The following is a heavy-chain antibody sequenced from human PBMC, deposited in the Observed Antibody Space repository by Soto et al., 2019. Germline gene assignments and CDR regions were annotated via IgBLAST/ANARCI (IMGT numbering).Heavy chain of an antibody. Sequence: ETLSLTCTVSGGSISSYYWSWIRQPPWKGLEWIGYIYYSGSTNYNPSLKSRVTISVDTSKNQFSLKLSSVTAADTAMYYCARPKTIGAAAGKGWFDPWGQGTLVTVSS. CDR1: GGSISSYY. J-gene: IGHJ5*02. CDR3: ARPKTIGAAAGKGWFDP. CDR2: IYYSGST. D-gene: IGHD6-13*01. V-gene: IGHV4-59*08.